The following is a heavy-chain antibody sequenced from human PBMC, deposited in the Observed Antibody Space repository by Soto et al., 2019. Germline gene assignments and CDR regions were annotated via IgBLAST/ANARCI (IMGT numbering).Heavy chain of an antibody. D-gene: IGHD3-3*01. J-gene: IGHJ5*02. CDR3: VSSKRFLEWLFRWFDP. CDR1: GGSISDSSYY. CDR2: VYYGGNT. V-gene: IGHV4-39*01. Sequence: SETLSLTCTVSGGSISDSSYYWGWIRQPPGKGMEWIGSVYYGGNTYYNPSLKSRLTFSVDTSKNQVSLKLNSVTAADTAVYYCVSSKRFLEWLFRWFDPWGQGTLVTVSS.